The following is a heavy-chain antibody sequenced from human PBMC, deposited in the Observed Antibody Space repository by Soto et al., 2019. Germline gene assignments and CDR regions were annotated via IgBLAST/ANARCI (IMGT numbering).Heavy chain of an antibody. CDR2: INPSGGST. J-gene: IGHJ4*02. CDR3: ARDRDGYNGAFDY. D-gene: IGHD5-12*01. Sequence: VQLVQSGAEVKKPGASVKVSCKASGYTFSNYYMHWVRQAPGQGLEWMGIINPSGGSTSYGQKFQGRVTITRDTSTSTGYMELSPLRSEDTAVYYCARDRDGYNGAFDYCGQGTLVTVSS. CDR1: GYTFSNYY. V-gene: IGHV1-46*03.